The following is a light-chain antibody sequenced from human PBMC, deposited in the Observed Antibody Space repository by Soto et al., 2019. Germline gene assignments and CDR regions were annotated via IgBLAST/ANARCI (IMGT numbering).Light chain of an antibody. Sequence: EIVLTQSPGILSLSPGERATLSCRASQSVSNDFLAWYQQKPGQAPRLLIYGASTRATDVPDRFSGSGSGAHFTRTISRLEPEDFAVDYCQQYGSSPPRTFGQGTKVE. V-gene: IGKV3-20*01. CDR1: QSVSNDF. CDR2: GAS. CDR3: QQYGSSPPRT. J-gene: IGKJ1*01.